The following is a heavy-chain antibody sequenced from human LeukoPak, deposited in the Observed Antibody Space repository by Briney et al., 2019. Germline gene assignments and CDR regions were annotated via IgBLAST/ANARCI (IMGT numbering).Heavy chain of an antibody. CDR1: GFTLSGYS. Sequence: PGGSLRLSCTASGFTLSGYSMNWIRQAPGKGLEWVSSFGTRSTSIYHAGSVKGRFAISRDNAKNSLYLQMNSLRAEDTAVYYCAREVSEGFDFWGQGTLVTVSS. V-gene: IGHV3-21*01. CDR3: AREVSEGFDF. CDR2: FGTRSTSI. J-gene: IGHJ4*02. D-gene: IGHD3-22*01.